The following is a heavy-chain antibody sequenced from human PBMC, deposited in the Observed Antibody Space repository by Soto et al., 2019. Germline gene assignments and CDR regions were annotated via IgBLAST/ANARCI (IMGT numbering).Heavy chain of an antibody. CDR1: GGSFSGYY. J-gene: IGHJ4*02. V-gene: IGHV4-34*01. Sequence: SETLSLTCAVYGGSFSGYYWNWIRQPPGKGLEWIGEINPSGSTNYNPSLRSRVAISVDTSKYQFSLKLNSVPAADTSVYYCARGFASSYLRRPPPMDSWGQGPLVTV. CDR3: ARGFASSYLRRPPPMDS. CDR2: INPSGST. D-gene: IGHD5-18*01.